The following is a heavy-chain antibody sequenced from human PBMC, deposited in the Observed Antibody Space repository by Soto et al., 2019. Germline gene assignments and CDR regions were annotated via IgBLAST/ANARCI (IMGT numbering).Heavy chain of an antibody. D-gene: IGHD3-3*01. Sequence: QVQLQESGPGLVKPSETLSLTCSVSGGSIGSYYWSWIRQPPGKGLEWIGYIYCSGSTNYNPSLKSRVTISVDTSKNQFSLKLSPVTAADTAVYYCARGGWRQIDYWGQGTLVTVSS. V-gene: IGHV4-59*08. J-gene: IGHJ4*02. CDR1: GGSIGSYY. CDR3: ARGGWRQIDY. CDR2: IYCSGST.